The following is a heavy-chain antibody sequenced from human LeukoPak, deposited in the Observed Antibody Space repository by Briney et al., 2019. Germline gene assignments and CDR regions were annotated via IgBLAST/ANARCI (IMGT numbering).Heavy chain of an antibody. J-gene: IGHJ4*02. V-gene: IGHV3-66*01. Sequence: GGSLRLSCAVSGFTVTGNYMSWVRQAPGRGLECVAVIYNSATTYYADSVKGRFTISRDNSQNTLYLQMNSLTAEDTAVYYCARDNTYCSGSRCYDRFDYWGQGTLVAVSS. D-gene: IGHD2-15*01. CDR3: ARDNTYCSGSRCYDRFDY. CDR2: IYNSATT. CDR1: GFTVTGNY.